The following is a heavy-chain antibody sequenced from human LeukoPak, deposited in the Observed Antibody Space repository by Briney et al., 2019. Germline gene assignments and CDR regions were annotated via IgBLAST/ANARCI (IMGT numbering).Heavy chain of an antibody. Sequence: PGGSLRLSCAASGFTFSSYAMSWVRQAPGKGLEWVSAISGSGGSTYYADSVKGRFTIFRDNSKNTLYLQMNSLRAEDTAVYYCAKRGRLVYAIPAPFDYWGQGTLVTVSS. CDR1: GFTFSSYA. V-gene: IGHV3-23*01. CDR3: AKRGRLVYAIPAPFDY. CDR2: ISGSGGST. J-gene: IGHJ4*02. D-gene: IGHD2-8*01.